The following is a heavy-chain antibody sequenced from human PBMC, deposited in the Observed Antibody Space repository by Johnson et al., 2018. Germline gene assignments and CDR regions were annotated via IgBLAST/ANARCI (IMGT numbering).Heavy chain of an antibody. V-gene: IGHV3-9*01. J-gene: IGHJ3*02. Sequence: VQLVQSGGGLVQPGRSLRLSCSASGFTFGDYAMHWVQQVPGKGLEWVSGISWNSGSIASAASVRGRFTLSRDNAQNSLYVQINSLRPEDTALYYCVKVVHGTTSGGLTGGDAFHIWGQGTMVTVSS. CDR1: GFTFGDYA. CDR2: ISWNSGSI. CDR3: VKVVHGTTSGGLTGGDAFHI. D-gene: IGHD3-16*01.